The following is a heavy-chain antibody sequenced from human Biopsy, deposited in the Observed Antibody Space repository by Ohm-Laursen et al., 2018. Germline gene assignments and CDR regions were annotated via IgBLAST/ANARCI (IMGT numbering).Heavy chain of an antibody. Sequence: SVKVSCKASGGTFGSYAISWVRQAPGQGLEWMGRIIPIIGTTNYAQKFQGRLPITADKSTTAAYLELSGLRSEDTAVYYCASHVTYNFNGGLDYWGHGTLVTVSS. CDR1: GGTFGSYA. J-gene: IGHJ4*01. CDR3: ASHVTYNFNGGLDY. D-gene: IGHD1-14*01. V-gene: IGHV1-69*04. CDR2: IIPIIGTT.